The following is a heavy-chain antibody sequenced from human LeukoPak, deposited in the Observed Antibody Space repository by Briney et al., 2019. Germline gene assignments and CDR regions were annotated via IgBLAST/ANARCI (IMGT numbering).Heavy chain of an antibody. CDR1: SGSFSSYY. D-gene: IGHD6-13*01. Sequence: SETLSLTCTVSSGSFSSYYWSWIRQPPGKEPQWIGYINYSGRTNYNPSLSSRVTISVDTSKNQFSLKLNSLTAADTAMYYCARVSVIAAAALHFDNWGQGTLVTVSS. CDR2: INYSGRT. J-gene: IGHJ4*02. V-gene: IGHV4-59*01. CDR3: ARVSVIAAAALHFDN.